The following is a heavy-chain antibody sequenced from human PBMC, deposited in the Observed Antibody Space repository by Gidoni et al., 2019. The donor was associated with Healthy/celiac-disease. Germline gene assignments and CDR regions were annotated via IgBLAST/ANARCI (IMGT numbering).Heavy chain of an antibody. CDR1: GGSISSGGYY. J-gene: IGHJ3*02. CDR3: ARGGGGGSYDGYAFDI. D-gene: IGHD2-15*01. CDR2: IYYSGST. V-gene: IGHV4-31*01. Sequence: QVQLQESGPGLVKPSQTLSLTCTVSGGSISSGGYYWSWIRQHPGKGLEWIGYIYYSGSTYYNPSLKSLVTISVDTSKNQFSLKLSSVTAADTAVYYCARGGGGGSYDGYAFDIWGQGTMVTVSS.